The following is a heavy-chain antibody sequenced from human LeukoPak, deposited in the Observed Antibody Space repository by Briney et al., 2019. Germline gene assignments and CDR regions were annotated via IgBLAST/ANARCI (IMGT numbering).Heavy chain of an antibody. CDR3: ARAGLTGSKVAFDV. D-gene: IGHD1-20*01. J-gene: IGHJ3*01. V-gene: IGHV7-4-1*02. CDR2: INTDTGNP. CDR1: GYTFTDYP. Sequence: ASVKVSCKASGYTFTDYPMNWVRRAPGQGLEWMGWINTDTGNPTYAQGFTGHYVFSLDTSVSTAYLQIISLKAEDTAVYYCARAGLTGSKVAFDVWGQGTVVTVSS.